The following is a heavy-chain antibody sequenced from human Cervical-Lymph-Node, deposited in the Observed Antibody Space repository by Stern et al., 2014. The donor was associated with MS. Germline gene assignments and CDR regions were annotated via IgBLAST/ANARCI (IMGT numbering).Heavy chain of an antibody. CDR2: ISSSARTI. CDR3: AREGSSSWGNAFDI. J-gene: IGHJ3*02. Sequence: MQLVESGGGLVKPGGSLRLSCAASGFRFSDYYMSWIRQAPGKGLEWISYISSSARTIYNADSVKGRFTISRDNAKNSLFLQMNSLRVEDTAVYYCAREGSSSWGNAFDIWGQGTMVTVSS. CDR1: GFRFSDYY. D-gene: IGHD6-13*01. V-gene: IGHV3-11*01.